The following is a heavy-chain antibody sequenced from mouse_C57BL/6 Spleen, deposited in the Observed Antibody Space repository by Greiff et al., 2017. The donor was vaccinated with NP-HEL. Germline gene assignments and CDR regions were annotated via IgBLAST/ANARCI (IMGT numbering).Heavy chain of an antibody. CDR3: ARWSTTVVAPLDY. V-gene: IGHV1-82*01. CDR1: GYAFSSSW. CDR2: IYPGDGDT. Sequence: QVQLKESGPELVKPGASVKISCKASGYAFSSSWMNWVKQRPGKGLEWIGRIYPGDGDTNYNGKFKGKATLTADKSSSTAYMQLSSLTSEDSAVYFCARWSTTVVAPLDYWGQGTSVTVSS. J-gene: IGHJ4*01. D-gene: IGHD1-1*01.